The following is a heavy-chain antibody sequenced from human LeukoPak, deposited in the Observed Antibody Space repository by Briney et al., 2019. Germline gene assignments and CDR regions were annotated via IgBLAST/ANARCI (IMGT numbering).Heavy chain of an antibody. Sequence: GGSLRLSCAASGFTFSSYNMNWVRQAPGKGLEWVSSISSSSSYIYYADSVKGRFTISRDNAKNSLYLQMNSLRAEDTGVYYCASDTDTIDYWGQGTLVTVSS. CDR3: ASDTDTIDY. CDR2: ISSSSSYI. CDR1: GFTFSSYN. V-gene: IGHV3-21*01. J-gene: IGHJ4*02. D-gene: IGHD4-11*01.